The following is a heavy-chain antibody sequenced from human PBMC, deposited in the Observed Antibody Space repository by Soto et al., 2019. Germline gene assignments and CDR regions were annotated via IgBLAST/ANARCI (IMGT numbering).Heavy chain of an antibody. V-gene: IGHV5-10-1*01. D-gene: IGHD3-10*01. CDR3: ARNSRDGSGSYPLYYYYGMDV. Sequence: PGESLKISCKGSGYSFTSYWISWVRQMPGKGLEWMGRIDPSDSYTNYSPSFQGHVTISADKSISTAYLQWSSLKASDTAMYYCARNSRDGSGSYPLYYYYGMDVWGQGTTVTVSS. J-gene: IGHJ6*02. CDR1: GYSFTSYW. CDR2: IDPSDSYT.